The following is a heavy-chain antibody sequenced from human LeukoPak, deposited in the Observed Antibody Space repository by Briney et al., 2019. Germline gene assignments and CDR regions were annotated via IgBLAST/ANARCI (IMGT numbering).Heavy chain of an antibody. J-gene: IGHJ4*02. D-gene: IGHD3-3*01. Sequence: QPGGSLRLSCAASGFTFSSYWMHWVRQAPGMGLVWVSRINSDGSSTTYADYVKGRFTISRDNAKNTLYLQMNSLRAEDTAVYYCARVEPIRLLVDYWGQGTLVTVSS. CDR1: GFTFSSYW. V-gene: IGHV3-74*01. CDR2: INSDGSST. CDR3: ARVEPIRLLVDY.